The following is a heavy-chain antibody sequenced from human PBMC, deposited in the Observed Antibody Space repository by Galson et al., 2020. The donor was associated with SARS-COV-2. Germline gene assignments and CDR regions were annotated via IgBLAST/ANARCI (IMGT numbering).Heavy chain of an antibody. V-gene: IGHV4-30-2*01. J-gene: IGHJ5*02. Sequence: SETLSLTCAVSGASISSGGYSWSWIRQQPGKGLEWIGYNYHRGSTYYNPSLKSRVTISVDRSKNQFSLKLSAVTAADTDVYYCTRCVDFWSGDGRTCNWFDPWGQGTLVTVSS. CDR3: TRCVDFWSGDGRTCNWFDP. CDR2: NYHRGST. D-gene: IGHD3-3*01. CDR1: GASISSGGYS.